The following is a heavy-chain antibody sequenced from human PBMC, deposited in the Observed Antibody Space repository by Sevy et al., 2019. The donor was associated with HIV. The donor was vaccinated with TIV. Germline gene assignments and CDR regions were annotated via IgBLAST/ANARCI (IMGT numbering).Heavy chain of an antibody. J-gene: IGHJ4*02. CDR3: ASPYYGSGSYLGY. CDR2: IKQDGSEK. Sequence: GGSLRLSCAASGFTFSSYWMSWVRQAPGKGLEWVANIKQDGSEKYYVDSVKGRFTISRDNAKNSLYLQMNSLRAEDTAVYYCASPYYGSGSYLGYWGQGTLVTVSS. V-gene: IGHV3-7*01. D-gene: IGHD3-10*01. CDR1: GFTFSSYW.